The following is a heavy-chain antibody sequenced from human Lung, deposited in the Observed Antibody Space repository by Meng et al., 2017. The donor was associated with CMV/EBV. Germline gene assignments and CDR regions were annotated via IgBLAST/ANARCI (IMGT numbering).Heavy chain of an antibody. D-gene: IGHD3-10*01. CDR2: IPHRGSS. Sequence: QWPLRHPGQQLVKPSASLSLTCDVSGDSITNHNWRAWVRQPPGKGLEWIGKIPHRGSSAYNPSLKSRVSMSIDKSKNQFSLKLTSVTAADTAVYHCLRRSGGSVWGQGTLVTVSS. V-gene: IGHV4-4*02. CDR3: LRRSGGSV. CDR1: GDSITNHNW. J-gene: IGHJ1*01.